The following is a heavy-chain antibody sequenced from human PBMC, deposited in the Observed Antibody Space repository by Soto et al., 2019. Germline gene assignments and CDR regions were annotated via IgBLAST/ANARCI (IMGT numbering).Heavy chain of an antibody. D-gene: IGHD1-20*01. CDR1: GGSINSFY. CDR2: VSSSGNT. V-gene: IGHV4-59*03. Sequence: KASETLSLTCTVSGGSINSFYWGWIRLPPGKGPEWIAYVSSSGNTNHNPSLKSRVDISVDTSKNQFSLRLSSVTAADTGIYYCERIYNWNVVDSWGQGTQVTVSS. CDR3: ERIYNWNVVDS. J-gene: IGHJ4*02.